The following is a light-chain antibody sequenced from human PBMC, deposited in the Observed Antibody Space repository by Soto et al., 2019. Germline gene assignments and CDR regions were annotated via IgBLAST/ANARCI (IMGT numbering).Light chain of an antibody. CDR1: QSVSSN. CDR2: GAS. J-gene: IGKJ1*01. V-gene: IGKV3-15*01. Sequence: EIVMTQSPATLSVSPVERATLSCRASQSVSSNLAWYQQKPGQAPRLLIYGASTRATGIPARFSGSGSGTEFTLTISSLQSEDFAVYYCQQYNNWPPKWTFGQGTKVDIK. CDR3: QQYNNWPPKWT.